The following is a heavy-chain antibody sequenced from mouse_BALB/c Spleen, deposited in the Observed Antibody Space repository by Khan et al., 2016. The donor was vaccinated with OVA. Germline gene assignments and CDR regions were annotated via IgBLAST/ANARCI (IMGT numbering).Heavy chain of an antibody. CDR1: GYTFTDYA. CDR2: ISTYSGNT. J-gene: IGHJ2*01. Sequence: QVQLLQPGPELVRPGVSVKISCKGSGYTFTDYAMHWVKQSHATSLEWIGLISTYSGNTNYNQKFKGKATMTVDKSSSTAYMELARLTSEDSAIYCCTRSADEGYSGYWGQGNTLTVSS. CDR3: TRSADEGYSGY. D-gene: IGHD2-3*01. V-gene: IGHV1S137*01.